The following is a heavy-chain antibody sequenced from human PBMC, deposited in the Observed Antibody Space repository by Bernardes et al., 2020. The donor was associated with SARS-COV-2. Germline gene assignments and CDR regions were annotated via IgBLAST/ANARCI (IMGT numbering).Heavy chain of an antibody. V-gene: IGHV4-4*02. CDR1: GDSMNSHDW. CDR3: ARLVLEYFDWTTDSGGRFLDL. CDR2: VSHSGTT. Sequence: SETLSLTCTVSGDSMNSHDWWTWVRQPPGKGLDWIGEVSHSGTTNYSPSLTSRVAISIDRSKNQFSLKLNSVTAADTAVYYCARLVLEYFDWTTDSGGRFLDLWGQGTPVTVSS. D-gene: IGHD3-9*01. J-gene: IGHJ5*02.